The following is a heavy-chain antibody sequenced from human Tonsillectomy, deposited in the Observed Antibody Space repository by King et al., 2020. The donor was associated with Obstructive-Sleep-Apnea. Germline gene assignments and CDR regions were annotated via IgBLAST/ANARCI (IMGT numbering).Heavy chain of an antibody. J-gene: IGHJ6*02. V-gene: IGHV1-24*01. D-gene: IGHD3-10*01. CDR1: GYTLTELS. CDR3: AQSRFEEVVSGSQYYYYYYGMDV. Sequence: VQLVESGAEVKKPGASVKVSCKVSGYTLTELSMHWVRQAPGKGLEWMGGFDPEDGETIYAQKFQGRVTMTEDTSTDTAYMELSSLRSEDTAVYYCAQSRFEEVVSGSQYYYYYYGMDVWGQGTTVTVSS. CDR2: FDPEDGET.